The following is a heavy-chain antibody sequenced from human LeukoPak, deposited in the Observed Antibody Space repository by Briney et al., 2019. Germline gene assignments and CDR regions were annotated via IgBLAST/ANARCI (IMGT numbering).Heavy chain of an antibody. CDR3: ARPPFGDGYNDALDI. CDR2: ISYDASNK. J-gene: IGHJ3*02. Sequence: PGGSLRLSCAASGFTFSNYAMHRVRQAPAKGLEWVAVISYDASNKYYADSVKGRFTISRDNSKNTLYLQMNSLRAEDMAVYYCARPPFGDGYNDALDIWGQGTMVTVSS. D-gene: IGHD5-24*01. V-gene: IGHV3-30-3*01. CDR1: GFTFSNYA.